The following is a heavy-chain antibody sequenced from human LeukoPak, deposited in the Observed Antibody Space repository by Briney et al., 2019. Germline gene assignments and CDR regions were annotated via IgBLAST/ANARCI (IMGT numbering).Heavy chain of an antibody. J-gene: IGHJ4*02. CDR2: ISGSGGST. CDR1: GFTFSSYA. V-gene: IGHV3-23*01. Sequence: RGSLTLSCAASGFTFSSYAMSWIRQAPGKGLEWVAAISGSGGSTYYADSVKGRFTISRNNAKNPPYLQMTSLIADDPAVYYCAKGGAEGEYSSWLDYWGQGTLVTVS. D-gene: IGHD6-6*01. CDR3: AKGGAEGEYSSWLDY.